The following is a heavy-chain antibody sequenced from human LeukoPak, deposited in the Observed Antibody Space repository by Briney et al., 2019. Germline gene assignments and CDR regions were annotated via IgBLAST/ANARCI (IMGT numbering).Heavy chain of an antibody. J-gene: IGHJ4*02. Sequence: PGRSLRLSCAASGFTFSTYGMHWVRQAPGKGLEWVAVIFYDGSDKYYADSVKGRFTISRDNSKNTLYLQMNSLRAEDTAVYYCAKDHNRTDYYFDYWGQGTLVTVSS. CDR1: GFTFSTYG. CDR3: AKDHNRTDYYFDY. V-gene: IGHV3-30*18. CDR2: IFYDGSDK. D-gene: IGHD1-14*01.